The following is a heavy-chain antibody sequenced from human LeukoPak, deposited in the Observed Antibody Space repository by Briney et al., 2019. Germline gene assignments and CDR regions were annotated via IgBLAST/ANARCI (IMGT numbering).Heavy chain of an antibody. J-gene: IGHJ4*02. V-gene: IGHV1-2*02. CDR2: INPNSGGT. CDR1: GYTFTGYY. CDR3: ARTPRTVTTRVFDY. D-gene: IGHD4-17*01. Sequence: GASVKVSCKASGYTFTGYYMHWVRQAPGQGLEWMGWINPNSGGTNYTQKFQGRVTMARDTSISTAYMELSRLRSDDTAVYYCARTPRTVTTRVFDYWGQGTLVTVSS.